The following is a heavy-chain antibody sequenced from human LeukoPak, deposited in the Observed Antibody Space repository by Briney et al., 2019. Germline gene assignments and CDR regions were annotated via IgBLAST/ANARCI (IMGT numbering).Heavy chain of an antibody. CDR3: ARALAYSGSYYGMDY. J-gene: IGHJ4*02. V-gene: IGHV3-30*03. D-gene: IGHD1-26*01. Sequence: PGGSLRLSCAASGFTFSIYGMHWVRQAPGKGLEWVAVISYDGNNKYFADSVKGRFTISRDNSKNTLYLQMNSLRGEDTAVYYCARALAYSGSYYGMDYWGQGTLVTVSS. CDR1: GFTFSIYG. CDR2: ISYDGNNK.